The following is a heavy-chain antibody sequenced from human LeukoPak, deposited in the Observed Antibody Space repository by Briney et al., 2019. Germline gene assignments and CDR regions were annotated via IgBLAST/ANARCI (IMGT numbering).Heavy chain of an antibody. CDR1: GFTFSSYG. CDR3: AKGGGYEAQYYYYYLDV. J-gene: IGHJ6*03. Sequence: PGGSLRLSCAASGFTFSSYGMYGVRQAPGKGLEWVAFIRYDGSNKYYADSVKGRFTISRDNSKNTLYLQMKSLRAEDTAVYYCAKGGGYEAQYYYYYLDVWGKGTTVTISS. V-gene: IGHV3-30*02. CDR2: IRYDGSNK. D-gene: IGHD5-12*01.